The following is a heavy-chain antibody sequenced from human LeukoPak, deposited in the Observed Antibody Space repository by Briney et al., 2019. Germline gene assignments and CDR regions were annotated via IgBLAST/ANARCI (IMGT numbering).Heavy chain of an antibody. V-gene: IGHV4-34*01. CDR3: ARAGSRGRHFDY. J-gene: IGHJ4*02. CDR1: GGSFSGYY. D-gene: IGHD3-10*01. CDR2: INHSGST. Sequence: SETLSLTSAVYGGSFSGYYWSWIRQPPGKGLEWIGEINHSGSTNYNPSLKSRVTISVDTSKNQFSLKLSSVTAADTAVYYCARAGSRGRHFDYWGQGTLVTVSS.